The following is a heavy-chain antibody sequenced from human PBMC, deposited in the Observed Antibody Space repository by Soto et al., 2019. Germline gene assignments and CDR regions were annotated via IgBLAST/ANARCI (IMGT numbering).Heavy chain of an antibody. J-gene: IGHJ6*02. CDR1: GYTFSTYG. V-gene: IGHV1-46*03. Sequence: ASVKVSCKASGYTFSTYGFSWVRQAPGQGLEWMGIINPSDGSTDYAQKFQGRLTMTRDTSTSTVYMELTSLRSEDTAVYYCARSVHSNSDFMDVWGQGTTVTVSS. CDR2: INPSDGST. CDR3: ARSVHSNSDFMDV. D-gene: IGHD3-9*01.